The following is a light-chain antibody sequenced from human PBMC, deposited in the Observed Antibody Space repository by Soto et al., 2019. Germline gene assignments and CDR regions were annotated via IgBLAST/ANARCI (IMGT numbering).Light chain of an antibody. CDR1: SSNIGSNT. Sequence: QSVLTQPPSASGTPGQRVTISCSGSSSNIGSNTVNWYQQLPGTAPKLLIYSNNQRPSGVPDRFSGSKFGTSASLAISGLQSEDEADYYCAAWDDSLNAYYVFGTGTKVTVL. CDR3: AAWDDSLNAYYV. J-gene: IGLJ1*01. V-gene: IGLV1-44*01. CDR2: SNN.